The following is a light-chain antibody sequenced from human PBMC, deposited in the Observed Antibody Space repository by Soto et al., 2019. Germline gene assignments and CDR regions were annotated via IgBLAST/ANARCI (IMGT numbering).Light chain of an antibody. J-gene: IGKJ2*01. Sequence: DIQMTQSPSSLSASVGERVIISCRASHNIDNSLNWYQQKPGKAPKPLIYAASSLKSGVPLRFSGSGSGTEFTLTISSLQHEDFATYSCLHSHSNPYTFGQGTKLEIK. CDR1: HNIDNS. CDR3: LHSHSNPYT. CDR2: AAS. V-gene: IGKV1-39*01.